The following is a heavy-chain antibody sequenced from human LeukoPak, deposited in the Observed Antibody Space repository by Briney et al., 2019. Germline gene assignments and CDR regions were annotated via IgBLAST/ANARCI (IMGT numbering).Heavy chain of an antibody. D-gene: IGHD6-19*01. CDR1: GFTFSRYG. J-gene: IGHJ4*02. CDR3: AKIGAVAGHFDY. CDR2: IRYDGSDK. V-gene: IGHV3-30*02. Sequence: PGGSLRLSCAASGFTFSRYGMHWVRQVPGKGLEWVAFIRYDGSDKSYADSVKGRFTISRDNSKNTLYLQMNSLRAEDTAMYYCAKIGAVAGHFDYWGQGTLVTVSS.